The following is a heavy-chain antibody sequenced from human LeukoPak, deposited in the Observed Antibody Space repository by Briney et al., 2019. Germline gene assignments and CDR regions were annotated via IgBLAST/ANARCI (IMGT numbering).Heavy chain of an antibody. D-gene: IGHD3-10*01. CDR1: GYTFTSYA. CDR3: ARAPILLWFGELSDY. CDR2: INAGNGNT. V-gene: IGHV1-3*01. J-gene: IGHJ4*02. Sequence: ASVKVPCKASGYTFTSYAMHWVRQAPGQRPEWMGWINAGNGNTKYSQKFQGRVTITRDTSASTAYMELSSLRSEDTAVYYCARAPILLWFGELSDYWGQGTLVTVSS.